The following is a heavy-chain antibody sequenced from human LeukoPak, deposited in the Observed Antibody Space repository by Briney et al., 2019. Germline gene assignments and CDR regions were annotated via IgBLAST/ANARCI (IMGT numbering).Heavy chain of an antibody. J-gene: IGHJ6*03. Sequence: PSETLSLTCTVSGHSIRSSYWSWIRQSRGKGLEWIGYISTSGNTNYNPSLKSRVSISIDTSKNQFSLKLSSVTAADTAVYYCARLRNFEENYYYMDVWAKGTTVTVSS. D-gene: IGHD3-9*01. CDR1: GHSIRSSY. CDR2: ISTSGNT. CDR3: ARLRNFEENYYYMDV. V-gene: IGHV4-4*09.